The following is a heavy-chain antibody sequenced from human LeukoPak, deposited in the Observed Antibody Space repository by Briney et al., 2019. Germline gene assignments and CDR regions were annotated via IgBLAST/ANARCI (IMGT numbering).Heavy chain of an antibody. V-gene: IGHV4-59*01. CDR2: VYYSGTSNSGTT. J-gene: IGHJ1*01. CDR1: GGSISTYY. D-gene: IGHD2-8*02. CDR3: AAELQVGAVYFHH. Sequence: SETLSLTCTVSGGSISTYYWSWIRQPPGKGLEWIGCVYYSGTSNSGTTNYNPSLESRVSFQVDTSRNQVYLRLTPVSAADTAVYYCAAELQVGAVYFHHWGQGTLVTVSS.